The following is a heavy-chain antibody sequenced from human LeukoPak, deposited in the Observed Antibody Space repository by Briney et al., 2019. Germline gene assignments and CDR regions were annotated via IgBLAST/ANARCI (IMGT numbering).Heavy chain of an antibody. J-gene: IGHJ4*02. CDR2: IWFDASKK. V-gene: IGHV3-33*01. CDR3: ARVAGSMLDY. Sequence: GGSLRLSCAASGFTFSKYGMHWVRQAPGKGLEWVAVIWFDASKKEYADSVKGRFTISRDNSNDMVYLQMNSLRPEDTALYYCARVAGSMLDYWGQGTLVTVSS. CDR1: GFTFSKYG.